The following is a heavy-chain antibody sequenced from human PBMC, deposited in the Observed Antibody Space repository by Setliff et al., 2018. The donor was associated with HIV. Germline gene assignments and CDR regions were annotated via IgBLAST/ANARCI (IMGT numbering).Heavy chain of an antibody. D-gene: IGHD3-16*02. Sequence: GESLKISCAASGFTFDDYGMSWVRQAPGKGLEWVSYISSSSSTIYYADSVKGRFTISRDNAKNSLYLQMNSLRAEDTAVYYCARLPMITFGGVIVTYFDYWGQGTLVTVSS. CDR1: GFTFDDYG. J-gene: IGHJ4*02. CDR3: ARLPMITFGGVIVTYFDY. V-gene: IGHV3-48*01. CDR2: ISSSSSTI.